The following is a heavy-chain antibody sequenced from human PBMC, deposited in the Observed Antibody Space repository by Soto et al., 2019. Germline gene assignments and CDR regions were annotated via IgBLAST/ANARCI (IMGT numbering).Heavy chain of an antibody. Sequence: PSDTLSLTFSVSGAVVTSVENYWSWVRQPPGKGLELLGYIYDSGVTSYTPALKSRVTLSLDRPNNQVSLKLRSVTAADTAVYFCVRDLAHGYTVNXWGHGTMVTVS. D-gene: IGHD5-18*01. CDR3: VRDLAHGYTVNX. V-gene: IGHV4-30-4*02. J-gene: IGHJ3*01. CDR1: GAVVTSVENY. CDR2: IYDSGVT.